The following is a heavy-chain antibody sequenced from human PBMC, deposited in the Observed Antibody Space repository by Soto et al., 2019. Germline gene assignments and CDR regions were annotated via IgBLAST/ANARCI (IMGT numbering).Heavy chain of an antibody. CDR2: ISSSGSTI. CDR3: ARSLYYYDSSGYYSGAFDI. V-gene: IGHV3-11*01. Sequence: PVGSLRLSCAASGFTFSDYYMSWIRQAPGKGLEWVSYISSSGSTIYYADSVKGRFTISRDNAKNSLYLQMNSLRAEDTAVYYCARSLYYYDSSGYYSGAFDIWGQGTMVTVSS. CDR1: GFTFSDYY. D-gene: IGHD3-22*01. J-gene: IGHJ3*02.